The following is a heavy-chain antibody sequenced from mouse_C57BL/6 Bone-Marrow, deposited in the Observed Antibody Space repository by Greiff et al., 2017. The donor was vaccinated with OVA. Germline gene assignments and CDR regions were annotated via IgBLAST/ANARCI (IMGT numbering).Heavy chain of an antibody. Sequence: VQLQQSGAELARPGASVKLSCKASGYTFTSYGISWVKQRTGQGLEWIGEIYPRSGNTYYNEKFKGEATLTADKSSSTAYMELRSLTSEDSAVYFCARWEGLPLFAYWGQGTLVTVSA. D-gene: IGHD2-2*01. CDR3: ARWEGLPLFAY. CDR2: IYPRSGNT. V-gene: IGHV1-81*01. CDR1: GYTFTSYG. J-gene: IGHJ3*01.